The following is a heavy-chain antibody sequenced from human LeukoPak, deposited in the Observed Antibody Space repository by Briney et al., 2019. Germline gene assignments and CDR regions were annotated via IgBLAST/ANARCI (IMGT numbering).Heavy chain of an antibody. CDR3: AKDNRRHYTSGPNPDSLH. CDR2: ISWNSGTI. J-gene: IGHJ4*02. CDR1: GFIFNNYA. V-gene: IGHV3-9*01. D-gene: IGHD6-19*01. Sequence: QTGGSLRLSCAGSGFIFNNYAMHWDRQPPGKGLEWVSGISWNSGTIDYADSVRGRFTISRDNAKNSLYLQMDSLRVEDTAFYYCAKDNRRHYTSGPNPDSLHWGQGALVTVSS.